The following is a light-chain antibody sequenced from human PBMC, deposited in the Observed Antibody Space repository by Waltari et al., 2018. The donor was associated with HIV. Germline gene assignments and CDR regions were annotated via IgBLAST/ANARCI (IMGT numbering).Light chain of an antibody. Sequence: QSVLTQPPSVSGAPGQRVTISCTGSSSNIGAGYDVHWFQQLPGTAPKLLIWADDNRPSGVPDRFSGSKSGTSASLAITGLQAEDEADYYCQSYDSSLSGSFVFGTGTKVTVL. V-gene: IGLV1-40*01. CDR3: QSYDSSLSGSFV. CDR2: ADD. J-gene: IGLJ1*01. CDR1: SSNIGAGYD.